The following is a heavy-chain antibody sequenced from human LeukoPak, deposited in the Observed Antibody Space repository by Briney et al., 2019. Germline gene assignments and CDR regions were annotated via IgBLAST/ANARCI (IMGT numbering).Heavy chain of an antibody. CDR1: GFTSDDYA. CDR2: ISWNSGSI. Sequence: PGGSLRLSCAASGFTSDDYAMHWVRQAPGKGLEWVSGISWNSGSIGYADSVKGRFTISRDNAKNSLYLQMNSLRAEDTALYYCAKAKREDATAGCFDYWGQGTLVTVSS. J-gene: IGHJ4*02. CDR3: AKAKREDATAGCFDY. D-gene: IGHD2-15*01. V-gene: IGHV3-9*02.